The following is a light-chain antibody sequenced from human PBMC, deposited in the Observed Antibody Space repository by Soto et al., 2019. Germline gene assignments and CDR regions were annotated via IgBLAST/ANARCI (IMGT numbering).Light chain of an antibody. CDR3: HQRQSWPRT. Sequence: EIVLTQSPATLSSFAGDRVTLSCRASQAVNTRLAWYQHKPGQAPRLLIYLTSNRAAGIPARFSGSGSETDFTLNISDVEPEDFALYYCHQRQSWPRTFGQGTKVDIK. V-gene: IGKV3-11*01. CDR2: LTS. CDR1: QAVNTR. J-gene: IGKJ1*01.